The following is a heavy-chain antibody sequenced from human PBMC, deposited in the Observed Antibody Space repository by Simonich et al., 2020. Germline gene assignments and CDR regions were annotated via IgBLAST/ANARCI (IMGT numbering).Heavy chain of an antibody. CDR1: GYTFTSYA. D-gene: IGHD2-15*01. V-gene: IGHV1-8*03. Sequence: QVQLVQSGAAVKKPGASVKVYCKASGYTFTSYAINWVRQATGQGLEWMGWLKPNSCNTGYAQKFQGRVTITRNTSISTAYMGLSSLKSEDTAVYYCARGRGGMSRGYVDYWGQGTLVTVSS. CDR3: ARGRGGMSRGYVDY. J-gene: IGHJ4*02. CDR2: LKPNSCNT.